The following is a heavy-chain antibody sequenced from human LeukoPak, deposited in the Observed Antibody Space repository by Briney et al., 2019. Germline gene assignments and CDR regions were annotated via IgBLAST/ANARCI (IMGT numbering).Heavy chain of an antibody. CDR3: ARVDYGDYPFDY. CDR1: GYTFTSYG. D-gene: IGHD4-17*01. J-gene: IGHJ4*02. V-gene: IGHV1-18*04. CDR2: ISAYNGNT. Sequence: GASVKVSCKASGYTFTSYGISWVRQAPGQGLEWMGWISAYNGNTNYAQKLQGRVTMTTDTSTSTAYVELRSLRSDDTAVYYCARVDYGDYPFDYWGQGTLVTVSS.